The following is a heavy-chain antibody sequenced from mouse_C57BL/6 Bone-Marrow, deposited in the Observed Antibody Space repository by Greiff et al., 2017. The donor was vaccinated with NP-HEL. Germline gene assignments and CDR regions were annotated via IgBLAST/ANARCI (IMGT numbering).Heavy chain of an antibody. D-gene: IGHD1-1*01. CDR3: TTVTTVVADYAMDY. V-gene: IGHV14-4*01. CDR2: IDPENGDT. Sequence: EVQLHQSGAELVRPGASVKLSCTASGFNIKDDYMHWVKQRPEQGLEWIGWIDPENGDTEYASKFQGKATITADTSSNTAYLQLSSLTSEDTAVYYCTTVTTVVADYAMDYWGQGTSVTVSS. CDR1: GFNIKDDY. J-gene: IGHJ4*01.